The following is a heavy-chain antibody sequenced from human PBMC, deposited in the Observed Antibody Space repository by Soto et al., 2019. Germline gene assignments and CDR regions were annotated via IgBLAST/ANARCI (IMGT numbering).Heavy chain of an antibody. CDR2: IYHSGST. D-gene: IGHD6-13*01. V-gene: IGHV4-38-2*01. CDR3: ARSIAAAGTCCFDY. Sequence: SETLSLTCAVSGYSISSGYYWGWIRQPPGKGLEWIGSIYHSGSTYYNPSLKSRVTISVDTSKNQLSLKLSSVTAADTAVYYCARSIAAAGTCCFDYWGQGTLVTVSS. J-gene: IGHJ4*02. CDR1: GYSISSGYY.